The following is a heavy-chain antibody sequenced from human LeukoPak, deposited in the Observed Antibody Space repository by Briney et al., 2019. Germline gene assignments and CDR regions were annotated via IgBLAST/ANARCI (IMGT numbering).Heavy chain of an antibody. CDR2: IYPGDSDT. CDR3: ARHLAVAGDDAFDI. CDR1: GYSFTSYW. J-gene: IGHJ3*02. D-gene: IGHD6-19*01. Sequence: GEPLKISCKGSGYSFTSYWIGWVRQMPGKGLEWMGIIYPGDSDTRYSPSFQGQVTISADKSISTAYLQWSSLKALDTAMYYCARHLAVAGDDAFDIWGQGTMVTVSS. V-gene: IGHV5-51*01.